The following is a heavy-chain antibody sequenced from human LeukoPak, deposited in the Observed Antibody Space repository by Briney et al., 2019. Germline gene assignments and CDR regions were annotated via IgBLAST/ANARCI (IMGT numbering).Heavy chain of an antibody. J-gene: IGHJ4*02. D-gene: IGHD6-13*01. CDR2: IYYSGST. V-gene: IGHV4-39*01. CDR3: ARAYSSRASDY. Sequence: SETLSLTCTVSGGSISSSSYYWGWIRQPPGKGLEWIGSIYYSGSTYYNPSLKSRVTISVDTSKNQFSLKLSSVAAADTAVYYCARAYSSRASDYWGQGTLVTVSS. CDR1: GGSISSSSYY.